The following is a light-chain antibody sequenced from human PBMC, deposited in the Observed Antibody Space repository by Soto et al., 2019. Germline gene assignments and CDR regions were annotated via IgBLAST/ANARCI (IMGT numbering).Light chain of an antibody. J-gene: IGLJ1*01. CDR1: ISDVGSHNL. CDR2: EVN. Sequence: QSALTQPASVSASPGQSITISRTGTISDVGSHNLVSWYQQHPDKAPKLIIYEVNERPSGVSSRFSGSKSGNTASLTVSGLQPDDEADYHCCSFAGSNPFPYVFGTGTKVTVL. CDR3: CSFAGSNPFPYV. V-gene: IGLV2-23*02.